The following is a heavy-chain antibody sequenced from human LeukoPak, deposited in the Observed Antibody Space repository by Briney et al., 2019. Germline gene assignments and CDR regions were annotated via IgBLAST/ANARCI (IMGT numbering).Heavy chain of an antibody. J-gene: IGHJ4*02. CDR3: ARVEISSWYKYFDY. Sequence: SETLSLTCAVSGDSISSYYWSWIRQLPGKGLEWIGYIYYSGSTNYNPSLKSRVTISVDTSKNQSSLKLSSVTAADTAVYYCARVEISSWYKYFDYWGQGTLVTVSS. CDR1: GDSISSYY. V-gene: IGHV4-59*01. D-gene: IGHD6-13*01. CDR2: IYYSGST.